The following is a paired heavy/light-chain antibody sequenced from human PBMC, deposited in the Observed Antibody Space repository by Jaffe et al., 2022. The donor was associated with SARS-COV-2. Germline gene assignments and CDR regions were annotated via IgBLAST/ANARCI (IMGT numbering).Heavy chain of an antibody. CDR2: IYWDDDK. J-gene: IGHJ4*02. V-gene: IGHV2-5*02. Sequence: QITLKESGPTLVKPTQTLTLTCTFSGFSVSTSGVGVGWIRQPPGKALEWLALIYWDDDKRYSPSLKSRLTITKDTSKNQVVLTMTNMDPVDTATYYCAQIYYYGLGNSCFDNWGQGTLVTVSS. CDR1: GFSVSTSGVG. CDR3: AQIYYYGLGNSCFDN. D-gene: IGHD3-10*01.
Light chain of an antibody. V-gene: IGLV2-14*01. Sequence: QSALTQPASVSGSPGQSITISCTGTSSDVGGHNYVSWYQQRPGKAPKLMIYDVTNRPSGVSNRFSGSKSGNTASLTISGLLAEDEADYYCSSYTSSSIWVFGGGTKLTVL. CDR3: SSYTSSSIWV. CDR1: SSDVGGHNY. CDR2: DVT. J-gene: IGLJ3*02.